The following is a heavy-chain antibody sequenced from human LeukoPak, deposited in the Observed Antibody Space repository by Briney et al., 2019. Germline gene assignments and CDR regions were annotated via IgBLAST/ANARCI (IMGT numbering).Heavy chain of an antibody. CDR3: ARGSWSRYYDY. CDR2: IYYSGST. D-gene: IGHD2-8*02. J-gene: IGHJ4*02. Sequence: AWETLSLTCTVSGGSISSYYWSWIRQPPGKGLEWIGYIYYSGSTNYNPSLKSRVTISVDTSKNQFSLKLSSVTAADTAVYYCARGSWSRYYDYWGQGTLVTVSS. V-gene: IGHV4-59*08. CDR1: GGSISSYY.